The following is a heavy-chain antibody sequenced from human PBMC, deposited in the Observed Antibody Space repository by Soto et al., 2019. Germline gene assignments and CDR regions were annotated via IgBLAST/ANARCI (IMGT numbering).Heavy chain of an antibody. CDR1: GFTFSSYA. Sequence: GGSLRLSCAASGFTFSSYAMSWVRQAPGKGLEWVSAISGSGGSTYYADSVKGRSTISRDNSKNTLYLQMNSLRAEDTAVYYCARSPQTTVTTYYWGQGTLVTVSS. V-gene: IGHV3-23*01. CDR3: ARSPQTTVTTYY. D-gene: IGHD4-17*01. J-gene: IGHJ4*02. CDR2: ISGSGGST.